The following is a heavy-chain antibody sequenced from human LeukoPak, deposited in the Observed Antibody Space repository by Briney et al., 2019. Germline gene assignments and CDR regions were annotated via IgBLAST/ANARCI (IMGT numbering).Heavy chain of an antibody. CDR1: GGTFSSYA. D-gene: IGHD1-26*01. CDR2: INAGNGNT. CDR3: ARGGGMNY. J-gene: IGHJ4*02. V-gene: IGHV1-3*01. Sequence: RASVKVSCKASGGTFSSYAISWVRQAPGQRLEWMGWINAGNGNTKYSQKFQGRVTITRDTSASTAYMELSSLRSEDTAVYYCARGGGMNYWGQGTLVTVSS.